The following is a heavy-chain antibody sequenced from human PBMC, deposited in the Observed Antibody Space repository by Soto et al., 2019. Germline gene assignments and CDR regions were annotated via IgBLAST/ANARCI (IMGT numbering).Heavy chain of an antibody. CDR1: GFTFSSYG. V-gene: IGHV3-30*18. CDR2: ISYDGSNK. J-gene: IGHJ6*04. CDR3: AKSHQVDATLGYGMDV. D-gene: IGHD2-15*01. Sequence: QVQLVESGGGVVQPGRSLRLSCAASGFTFSSYGMHWVRQAPGKGLEWVAVISYDGSNKYYADSVKGRFTISRDNSKNTLYLQMNSLRAEDTAVYYCAKSHQVDATLGYGMDVWGKSTTVTVSS.